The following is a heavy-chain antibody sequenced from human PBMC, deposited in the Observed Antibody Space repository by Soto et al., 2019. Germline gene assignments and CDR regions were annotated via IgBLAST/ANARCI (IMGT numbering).Heavy chain of an antibody. D-gene: IGHD1-7*01. CDR3: ARYLELQPFSYYMDV. Sequence: GGSLRLSCAASGFTFSSYSMNRVRQAPGKGLEWVSSISSSSSYIYYADSVKGRFTISRDNAKNSLYLQMNSLRAEDTAVYYCARYLELQPFSYYMDVWGKGTTVTVSS. V-gene: IGHV3-21*01. J-gene: IGHJ6*03. CDR1: GFTFSSYS. CDR2: ISSSSSYI.